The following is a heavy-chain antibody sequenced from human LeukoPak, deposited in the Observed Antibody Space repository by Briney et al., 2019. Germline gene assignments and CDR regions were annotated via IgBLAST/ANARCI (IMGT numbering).Heavy chain of an antibody. CDR3: ARERKVVVAATQDYYYYGMDV. Sequence: GGSLRLSCAASGFTFSNYAMTWVRQAQGKGLQWVSAITGSGGSTSYADSVKGRFAISRDNSKNTLYLQMNSLRAEDTAVYYCARERKVVVAATQDYYYYGMDVWGQGTTVTVSS. J-gene: IGHJ6*02. V-gene: IGHV3-23*01. CDR1: GFTFSNYA. CDR2: ITGSGGST. D-gene: IGHD2-15*01.